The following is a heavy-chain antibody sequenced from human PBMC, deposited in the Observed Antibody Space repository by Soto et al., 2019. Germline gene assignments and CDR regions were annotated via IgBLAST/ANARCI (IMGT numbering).Heavy chain of an antibody. Sequence: QVQLVQSGAEVKKPGSSVKVSCKASGGTFTSYAFSWVRQAPGQGLEWMAGIVPILGTSNHAQKFQGRVTITADESTSTAHMELSSLRSEDTAVYYCARGRYETAGYYSRDYYYGMDVWGQGTTVTVSS. CDR1: GGTFTSYA. J-gene: IGHJ6*02. V-gene: IGHV1-69*01. CDR2: IVPILGTS. CDR3: ARGRYETAGYYSRDYYYGMDV. D-gene: IGHD3-22*01.